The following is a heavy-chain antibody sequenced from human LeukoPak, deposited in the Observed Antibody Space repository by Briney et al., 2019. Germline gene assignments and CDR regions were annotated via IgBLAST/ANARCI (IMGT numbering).Heavy chain of an antibody. V-gene: IGHV3-48*03. CDR1: EFTFGSYD. J-gene: IGHJ3*02. Sequence: GGSLRLSCAASEFTFGSYDMNWVRQAPGKGLEWVSYISFGGSTIYYADSVKGRFTISRDNAKNSLYLQMNSLRAGDTAIYYCARYLGGSRNFDIWGQGTLVTVSS. D-gene: IGHD3-10*01. CDR2: ISFGGSTI. CDR3: ARYLGGSRNFDI.